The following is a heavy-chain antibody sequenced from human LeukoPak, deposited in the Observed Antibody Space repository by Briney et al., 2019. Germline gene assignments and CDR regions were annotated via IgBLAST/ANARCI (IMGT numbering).Heavy chain of an antibody. CDR1: GYIFTNYG. V-gene: IGHV1-18*01. J-gene: IGHJ4*02. D-gene: IGHD6-19*01. CDR2: ISAYNGET. Sequence: ASVKVSCKGSGYIFTNYGISWFRQVPGQRLEWVAWISAYNGETKNAPKVQDRVTLTTDTSTNTAYMEMRSLRSDDTAVYYCGRDRPRVNGWYTDYWGQGTLVTVSS. CDR3: GRDRPRVNGWYTDY.